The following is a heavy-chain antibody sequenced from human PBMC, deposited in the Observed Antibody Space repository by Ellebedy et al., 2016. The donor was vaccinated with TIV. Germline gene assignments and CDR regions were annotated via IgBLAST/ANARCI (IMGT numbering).Heavy chain of an antibody. D-gene: IGHD2-2*01. CDR3: AKGDSTNCYD. J-gene: IGHJ4*02. V-gene: IGHV3-74*01. Sequence: PGGSLRLSCAASGFTFSRYWMHWVRQGPGEGLVRVSRINSDGSSRTNYADSVKGLFTISRDNAKNTLSLQMNSLRVEDTAVYYCAKGDSTNCYDWGQGTLVTVSS. CDR1: GFTFSRYW. CDR2: INSDGSSRT.